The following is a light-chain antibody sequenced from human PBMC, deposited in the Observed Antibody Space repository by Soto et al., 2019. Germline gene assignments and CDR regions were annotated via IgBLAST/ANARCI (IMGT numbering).Light chain of an antibody. V-gene: IGLV2-8*01. J-gene: IGLJ2*01. CDR2: EVT. Sequence: QSALTQPPSASGSPGQSVTISCTGSSSDVGGYTYVSWYQHHPGKAPKLMIYEVTKRPSGVPDRFSGSKSGNTASLTVSGLQAEDEADYYCSSYEGSNNLLFGGGTQLTVL. CDR1: SSDVGGYTY. CDR3: SSYEGSNNLL.